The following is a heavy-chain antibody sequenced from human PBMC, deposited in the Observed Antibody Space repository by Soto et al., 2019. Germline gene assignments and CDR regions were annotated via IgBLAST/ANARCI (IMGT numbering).Heavy chain of an antibody. J-gene: IGHJ6*02. D-gene: IGHD5-18*01. CDR3: GRCRTDSYAMDV. CDR2: ISPYNGRT. V-gene: IGHV1-18*01. Sequence: ASVKVSCKASGYSFTSYGIGWLRQFPGQGPEWMGWISPYNGRTNYAQSVKGRVVMTTDISTNTVYLELRSLRSDDSAIYYCGRCRTDSYAMDVWGQGTTVIVSS. CDR1: GYSFTSYG.